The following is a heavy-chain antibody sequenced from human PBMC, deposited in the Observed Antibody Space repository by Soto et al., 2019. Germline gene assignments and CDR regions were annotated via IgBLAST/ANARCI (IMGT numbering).Heavy chain of an antibody. CDR2: INTAFATT. Sequence: ASVKVSCTGSGYTFTDHAMHWVRQAPGQRPEWMGWINTAFATTEYSQKLEGRVTITRDTVATTVYMELSSLRSEDTAIYYCVRDRSRAFDYWGQGALVTVSS. CDR3: VRDRSRAFDY. D-gene: IGHD6-13*01. J-gene: IGHJ4*02. V-gene: IGHV1-3*04. CDR1: GYTFTDHA.